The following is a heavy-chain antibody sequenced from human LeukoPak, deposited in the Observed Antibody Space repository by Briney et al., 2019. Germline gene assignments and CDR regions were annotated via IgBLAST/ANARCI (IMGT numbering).Heavy chain of an antibody. V-gene: IGHV3-74*01. Sequence: PGGSLRLSCAASGFTFSSYWMHWVRQAPGKGLVWVSRINSDGSSTSYADSVKGRFTISRDNAKNTLYLQMNSLRAEDTAVYYCATSKRGITHFDYWGQGTLVTVSS. CDR3: ATSKRGITHFDY. CDR1: GFTFSSYW. CDR2: INSDGSST. J-gene: IGHJ4*02. D-gene: IGHD3-3*01.